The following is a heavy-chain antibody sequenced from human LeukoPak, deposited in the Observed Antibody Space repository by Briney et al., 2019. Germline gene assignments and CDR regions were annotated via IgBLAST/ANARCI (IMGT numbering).Heavy chain of an antibody. J-gene: IGHJ4*02. Sequence: ASVKVSCKAYGDIFNMYGISWVRQAPGQGLEWMGRITAYNGNTNYAQKFQGRVTMTTDTSTSTAYMEVRSLTSDDTAVYYCASAVVGATMSFDYWGQGILVTVSS. CDR3: ASAVVGATMSFDY. V-gene: IGHV1-18*01. CDR1: GDIFNMYG. CDR2: ITAYNGNT. D-gene: IGHD1-26*01.